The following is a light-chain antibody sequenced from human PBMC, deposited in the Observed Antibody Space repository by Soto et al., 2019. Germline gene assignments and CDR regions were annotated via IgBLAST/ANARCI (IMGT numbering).Light chain of an antibody. CDR2: GSS. V-gene: IGKV3-20*01. J-gene: IGKJ5*01. CDR1: QSVSSSY. Sequence: EIVLTQSPGTLSLSPGERATLSCRASQSVSSSYLTWYQQKPGQAPRLLIYGSSSSATGIPDRFSASGSGTHFTITISRLEPEDFAVYYCQQYGSSPITFGQGTLLEI. CDR3: QQYGSSPIT.